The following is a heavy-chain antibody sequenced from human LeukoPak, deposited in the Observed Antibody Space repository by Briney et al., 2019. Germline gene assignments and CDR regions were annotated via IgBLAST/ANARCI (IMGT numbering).Heavy chain of an antibody. Sequence: PGGSLRLSCVGSGFTFSNYAMSWVRQAPRKGLDWVSVISGSAHKIRYADSVRGRFTISRDNSENTVYLQMNNLRGEDTAIYYCAGRITGYSSGYVFWGQGTLVTVSS. CDR2: ISGSAHKI. CDR1: GFTFSNYA. D-gene: IGHD5-18*01. V-gene: IGHV3-23*01. CDR3: AGRITGYSSGYVF. J-gene: IGHJ4*02.